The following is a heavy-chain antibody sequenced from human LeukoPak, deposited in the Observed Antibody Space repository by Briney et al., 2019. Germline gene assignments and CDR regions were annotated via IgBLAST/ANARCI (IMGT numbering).Heavy chain of an antibody. CDR1: GFTFSSYE. J-gene: IGHJ5*02. CDR3: ASGLWFGDNWFDP. CDR2: ISSSGSTI. V-gene: IGHV3-48*03. Sequence: GGSLRLSCAASGFTFSSYEMNWVRQAPGKGLEGVSYISSSGSTIYYADSVKGRFTISRDNVKNSLYLQMNSLRAEDTAVYYCASGLWFGDNWFDPWGQGTLVTVSS. D-gene: IGHD3-10*01.